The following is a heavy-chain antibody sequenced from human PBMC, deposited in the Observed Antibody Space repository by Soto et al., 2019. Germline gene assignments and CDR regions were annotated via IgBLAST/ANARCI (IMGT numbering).Heavy chain of an antibody. CDR1: GCSFTSYW. V-gene: IGHV5-51*01. J-gene: IGHJ6*02. CDR3: ARQGRCSSTSCYTGANFYYYGMDV. CDR2: IYPGDSDT. D-gene: IGHD2-2*02. Sequence: GESLKISCKGSGCSFTSYWIGWVRQMPGKGLEWMGIIYPGDSDTRYSPSFQGQVTISADKSISTAYLQWSSLQASDTAIYYCARQGRCSSTSCYTGANFYYYGMDVWGQGTTVTVSS.